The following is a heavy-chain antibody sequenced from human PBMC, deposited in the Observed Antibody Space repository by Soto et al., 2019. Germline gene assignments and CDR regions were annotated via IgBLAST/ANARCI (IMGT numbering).Heavy chain of an antibody. V-gene: IGHV4-34*01. Sequence: QVQLQQWGAGLLKPSETPSLTCAVYGGSFSGYYWSWIRQPPGKGLEWIGEINHSGSTNYNPSLKCRVTISVDTSKNQFSLKLSSVTAADTAVYYCAREYGDYGVIDYWGQGTLVTVSS. CDR2: INHSGST. CDR3: AREYGDYGVIDY. D-gene: IGHD4-17*01. CDR1: GGSFSGYY. J-gene: IGHJ4*02.